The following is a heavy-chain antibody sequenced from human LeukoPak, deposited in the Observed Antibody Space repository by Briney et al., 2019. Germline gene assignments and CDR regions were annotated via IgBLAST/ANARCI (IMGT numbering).Heavy chain of an antibody. Sequence: SETLSLTCSVSDGSINSYYWNWIRRPPGKGLGWIGYIYYNGNTNYSPSLKSRVTMSVDTSKNLFSLKVSSVTAADTAVYYCARGRSNYYGMDVWGQGTTVTVSS. V-gene: IGHV4-59*01. CDR3: ARGRSNYYGMDV. D-gene: IGHD1-26*01. J-gene: IGHJ6*02. CDR2: IYYNGNT. CDR1: DGSINSYY.